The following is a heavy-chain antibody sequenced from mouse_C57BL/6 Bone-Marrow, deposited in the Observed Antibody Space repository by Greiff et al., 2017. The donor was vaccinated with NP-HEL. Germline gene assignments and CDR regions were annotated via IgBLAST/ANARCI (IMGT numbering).Heavy chain of an antibody. CDR3: ARFYSNYPHYYAMDY. Sequence: EVQRVESGGGLVQPGESLKLSCESNEYEFPSHDMSWVRKTPEKRLELVAAINSDGGSTYYPDTMERRFIISRDNTKKTLYLQMSSLRSEDTALYYCARFYSNYPHYYAMDYWGQGTSVTVSS. CDR1: EYEFPSHD. V-gene: IGHV5-2*01. CDR2: INSDGGST. D-gene: IGHD2-5*01. J-gene: IGHJ4*01.